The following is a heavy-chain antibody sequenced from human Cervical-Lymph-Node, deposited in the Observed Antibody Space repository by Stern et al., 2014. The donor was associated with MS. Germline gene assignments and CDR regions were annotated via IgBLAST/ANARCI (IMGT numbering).Heavy chain of an antibody. D-gene: IGHD6-13*01. Sequence: VQLEESGGGVVQPGRALRLSCAASGFTFSSYGMHWARQAPGKGLEWGAVIWYDGSNKYYADSVKGRFTISRDNSKNTLYLQMNSLRAEDTAVYYCARSSSPSPYYYYGMDVWGQGTTVTVSS. CDR1: GFTFSSYG. CDR3: ARSSSPSPYYYYGMDV. CDR2: IWYDGSNK. J-gene: IGHJ6*02. V-gene: IGHV3-33*01.